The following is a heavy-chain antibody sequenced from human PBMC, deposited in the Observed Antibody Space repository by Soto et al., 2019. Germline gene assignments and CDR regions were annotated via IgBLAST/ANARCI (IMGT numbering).Heavy chain of an antibody. D-gene: IGHD3-9*01. Sequence: QVQLVQSGGEVKKPGASVKVSCKASGYTFSNFGISWVRQAPGQGLEWMGWISTDNGSTKYAQNLQGRVTMTTDTTTSTAHTELRSLRSHSSAVYYCTRDAKYYDIMTEYFVNDYWGQGTLVTVSS. CDR1: GYTFSNFG. CDR3: TRDAKYYDIMTEYFVNDY. J-gene: IGHJ4*02. CDR2: ISTDNGST. V-gene: IGHV1-18*01.